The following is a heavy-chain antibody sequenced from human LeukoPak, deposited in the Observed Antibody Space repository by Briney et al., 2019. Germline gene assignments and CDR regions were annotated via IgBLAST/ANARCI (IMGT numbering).Heavy chain of an antibody. Sequence: GGSLRLSCAASRFTFSNAWMSWVRQAPGKGLEWVGRITSKTDGGTTDYAAPVKGRFTISRDDSKNTLYLQMNSLKTEDTAVYYCTRQSDYWGQGTLVAVSS. V-gene: IGHV3-15*01. CDR1: RFTFSNAW. J-gene: IGHJ4*02. CDR3: TRQSDY. CDR2: ITSKTDGGTT.